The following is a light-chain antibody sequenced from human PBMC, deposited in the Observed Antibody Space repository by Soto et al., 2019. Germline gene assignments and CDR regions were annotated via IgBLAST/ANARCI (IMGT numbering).Light chain of an antibody. J-gene: IGKJ4*01. CDR1: QSVSSSY. V-gene: IGKV3-20*01. CDR2: GAS. Sequence: EIVLTQSPGTLSLSPGERATLSCRASQSVSSSYLAWYQQKPGQAPRLLIYGASSRATGIPDRFSGSGSGTDFTLTISRLXXEDFAXYYCQQYGSSSLTFGGGTKVXIK. CDR3: QQYGSSSLT.